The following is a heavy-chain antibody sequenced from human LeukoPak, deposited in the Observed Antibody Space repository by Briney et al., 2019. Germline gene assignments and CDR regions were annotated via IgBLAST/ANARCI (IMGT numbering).Heavy chain of an antibody. J-gene: IGHJ4*02. CDR1: EFTFSSYP. CDR3: ARDVGNFDY. CDR2: ISSNGGST. Sequence: PGGSLRLSCSASEFTFSSYPMHWVRQAPGKGPEYVSAISSNGGSTYYGDSVKGRFTISRDNSKSTLYLQMSSLRTEDTAVYYCARDVGNFDYWGQGTLVTVSS. V-gene: IGHV3-64D*06.